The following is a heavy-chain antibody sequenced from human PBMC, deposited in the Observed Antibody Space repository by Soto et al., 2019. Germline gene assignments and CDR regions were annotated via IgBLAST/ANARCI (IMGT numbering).Heavy chain of an antibody. CDR2: TYYRSKLYN. CDR1: GLSVSNNSVA. Sequence: KPXETLFLTCSIAGLSVSNNSVAWNWIRQSPSRGLEWLGRTYYRSKLYNAYSVSVKSRITINPDTSKNQFSLQLKSVTPEDTAVYYCVRDTGAGSGWYGIWGQGTQVTVSS. CDR3: VRDTGAGSGWYGI. J-gene: IGHJ4*02. D-gene: IGHD6-19*01. V-gene: IGHV6-1*01.